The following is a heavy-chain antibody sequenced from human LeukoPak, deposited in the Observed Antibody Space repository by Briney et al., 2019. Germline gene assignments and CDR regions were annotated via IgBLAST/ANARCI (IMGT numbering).Heavy chain of an antibody. CDR1: GGTFSSYA. Sequence: ASVKVSCKASGGTFSSYAISWVRQAPGQGLEWMGRIIPIFGTANYAQKFQGRVTITTGESTSTAYMELSSLRSEDTAVYYCARAAGGWHHFDYWGQGTLVTVSS. CDR3: ARAAGGWHHFDY. J-gene: IGHJ4*02. V-gene: IGHV1-69*05. D-gene: IGHD6-19*01. CDR2: IIPIFGTA.